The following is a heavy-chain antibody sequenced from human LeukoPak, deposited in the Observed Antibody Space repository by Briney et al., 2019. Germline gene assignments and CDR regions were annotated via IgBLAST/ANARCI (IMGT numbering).Heavy chain of an antibody. CDR2: INPNSGGA. V-gene: IGHV1-2*02. CDR3: ARGSGYYHYMDV. J-gene: IGHJ6*03. CDR1: GYTFTGYY. D-gene: IGHD3-3*01. Sequence: ASVKVSCKASGYTFTGYYMHWVRQAPGQGLEWMGWINPNSGGANYAQKFQGRVTMTRDTSISTAYMELSRLRSDDTAVYYCARGSGYYHYMDVWGKGTTVTVSS.